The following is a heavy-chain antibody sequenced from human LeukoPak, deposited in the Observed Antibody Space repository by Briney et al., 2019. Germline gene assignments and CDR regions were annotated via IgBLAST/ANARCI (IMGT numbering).Heavy chain of an antibody. J-gene: IGHJ6*02. CDR1: GFTFSSYS. CDR3: ARGLEGIAAAGTSFSPYYYGMDV. V-gene: IGHV3-48*04. D-gene: IGHD6-13*01. Sequence: PGGSLRLSCAASGFTFSSYSMNWVRQAPGKGLEWVSYISSSSSTIYYADSVKGRFTISRDNAKNSLYLQMNSLRAEDTAVYYCARGLEGIAAAGTSFSPYYYGMDVWGQGTTVTVSS. CDR2: ISSSSSTI.